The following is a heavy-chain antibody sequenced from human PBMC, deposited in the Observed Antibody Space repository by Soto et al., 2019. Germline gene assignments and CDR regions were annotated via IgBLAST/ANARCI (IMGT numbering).Heavy chain of an antibody. V-gene: IGHV3-74*03. D-gene: IGHD1-1*01. CDR2: ISDDGSTT. CDR1: GFTFSAYW. J-gene: IGHJ4*02. CDR3: TRGPRVSSTGTGDH. Sequence: PGGSLRLSCEVSGFTFSAYWMHWVRQVPGKGLIWVSRISDDGSTTTYADSVKGRFTISRDNAKNTLYLQMNNFRADDTGLYYCTRGPRVSSTGTGDHWGQGTLVTVSS.